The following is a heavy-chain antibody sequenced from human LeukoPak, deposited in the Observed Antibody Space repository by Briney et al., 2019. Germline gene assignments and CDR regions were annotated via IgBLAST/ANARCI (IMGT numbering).Heavy chain of an antibody. J-gene: IGHJ4*02. V-gene: IGHV3-48*02. CDR3: ARVIGGRNY. D-gene: IGHD3-16*01. CDR2: ISSSSGTI. Sequence: GRSLRLSCAASGITFSSYGMNWVRQAPGKGLEWVSYISSSSGTIYYADSAKGRFTISRDNAKNSLYLQMNSLRDEDTAVYYCARVIGGRNYWGQGTLVTVSS. CDR1: GITFSSYG.